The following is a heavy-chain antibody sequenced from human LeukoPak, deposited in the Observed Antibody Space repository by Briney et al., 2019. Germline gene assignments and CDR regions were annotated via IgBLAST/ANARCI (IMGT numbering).Heavy chain of an antibody. J-gene: IGHJ4*02. D-gene: IGHD2-2*01. CDR2: IRSHTYGGTT. CDR3: TSSAMPLAFDY. V-gene: IGHV3-49*03. Sequence: GGSLRLSCTAFGFTFGDYAMSWFRQAPGKGLEWVGFIRSHTYGGTTEYAASVKGRFTISRDDSKSIAYLQMNSLKTEDTAVYYCTSSAMPLAFDYWGQGTLVTVSS. CDR1: GFTFGDYA.